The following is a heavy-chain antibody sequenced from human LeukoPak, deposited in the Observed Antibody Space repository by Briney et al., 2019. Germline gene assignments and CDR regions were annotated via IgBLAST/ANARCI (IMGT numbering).Heavy chain of an antibody. CDR2: IYYSGST. V-gene: IGHV4-30-4*08. CDR1: GGSISSGDYY. D-gene: IGHD1-26*01. CDR3: ARDHVGATDY. Sequence: MASQTLSLTCTVSGGSISSGDYYWSWIRQPPGKGLEWIGYIYYSGSTYYNPSLKSRVIISVDTSKNQFSLKLSSVTAADTAVYYCARDHVGATDYWGQGTLVTVSS. J-gene: IGHJ4*02.